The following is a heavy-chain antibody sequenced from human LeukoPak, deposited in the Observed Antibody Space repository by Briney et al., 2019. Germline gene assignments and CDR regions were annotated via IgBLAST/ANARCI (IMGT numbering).Heavy chain of an antibody. CDR1: GFTFRSFA. Sequence: GGSLRLSCAASGFTFRSFAMHCVRQAPGKGLEWVAAIWYDGSNKYYADSVKGRFTISRDNSKNTLFLQMNSLRAEDTAVYYCARASGDYGEYFDYWGQGTLVTVSS. CDR2: IWYDGSNK. V-gene: IGHV3-33*01. D-gene: IGHD4-17*01. CDR3: ARASGDYGEYFDY. J-gene: IGHJ4*02.